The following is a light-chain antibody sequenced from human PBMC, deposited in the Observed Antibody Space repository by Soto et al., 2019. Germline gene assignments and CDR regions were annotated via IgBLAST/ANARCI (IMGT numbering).Light chain of an antibody. Sequence: EIVTTQSPATLSVSPGERAILSCRASQSVSINLAWYQQKPGQAPRLFIYGASTRATGVPARFSGSGSGTEFTLAISSLQSEDFAVYFCQQYHDRWTFGQGTKVEVK. J-gene: IGKJ1*01. CDR3: QQYHDRWT. CDR1: QSVSIN. CDR2: GAS. V-gene: IGKV3-15*01.